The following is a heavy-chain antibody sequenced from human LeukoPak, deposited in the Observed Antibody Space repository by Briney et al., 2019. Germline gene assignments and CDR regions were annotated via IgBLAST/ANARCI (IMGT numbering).Heavy chain of an antibody. J-gene: IGHJ6*02. V-gene: IGHV3-30*18. CDR2: ISCDGSNK. CDR1: GFTFSSYG. CDR3: AKGYRDYYYYYGMDV. Sequence: GGSLRLSCAASGFTFSSYGMHWVRQAPGKGLEWVAVISCDGSNKYYADSVKGRFTISRDNSKNTLYLQMNSLRAEDTAVYYCAKGYRDYYYYYGMDVWGQGTTVTVSS. D-gene: IGHD2-2*02.